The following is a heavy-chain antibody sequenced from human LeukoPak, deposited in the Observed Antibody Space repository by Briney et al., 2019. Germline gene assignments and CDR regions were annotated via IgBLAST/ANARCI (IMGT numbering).Heavy chain of an antibody. CDR2: KKHDGIEK. V-gene: IGHV3-7*05. CDR3: AREGREGYNYPALDF. J-gene: IGHJ4*02. CDR1: GFTFGSYW. D-gene: IGHD5-24*01. Sequence: GGSLRLSCAASGFTFGSYWMTWVRQAPGKGLEWVANKKHDGIEKYYVDSVKGRFTISRDNTKNSLYLQMNSLRAEDTAVYYCAREGREGYNYPALDFWGRGILVTVSS.